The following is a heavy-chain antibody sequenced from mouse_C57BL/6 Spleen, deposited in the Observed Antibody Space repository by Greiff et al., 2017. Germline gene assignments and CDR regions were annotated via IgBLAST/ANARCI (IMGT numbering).Heavy chain of an antibody. CDR1: GYSITSGYY. Sequence: ESGPGLVKPSQSLSLTCSVTGYSITSGYYWNWIRQFPGNKLEWMGYISYDGSNNYNPSLKNRISITRDTSKNQFFLKLNSVTTEDTATYYCAREATSGFDYWGQGTTLTVSS. D-gene: IGHD1-2*01. V-gene: IGHV3-6*01. CDR3: AREATSGFDY. J-gene: IGHJ2*01. CDR2: ISYDGSN.